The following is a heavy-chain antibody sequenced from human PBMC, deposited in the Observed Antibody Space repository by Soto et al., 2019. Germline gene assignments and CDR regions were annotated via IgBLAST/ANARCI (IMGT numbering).Heavy chain of an antibody. CDR3: ARGETVTIIDY. Sequence: QVQLVESGGGVVQPGRYLRLSCAASGFTFSSYGMHWVRQAPGKGLEWVAVIWYDGSNKYYADSVKGRFTISRDNSKNMLYLQMNSLRAENRAVYYCARGETVTIIDYWGQGTLVTVSS. CDR2: IWYDGSNK. D-gene: IGHD4-4*01. V-gene: IGHV3-33*01. CDR1: GFTFSSYG. J-gene: IGHJ4*02.